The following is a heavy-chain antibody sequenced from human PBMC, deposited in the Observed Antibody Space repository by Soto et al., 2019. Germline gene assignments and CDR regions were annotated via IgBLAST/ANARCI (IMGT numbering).Heavy chain of an antibody. Sequence: QVQLVQPGAEVKKPGSSVKVSCKASGGTFSSYAISSVRQAPGQGLDCMGGIIPIFGTANYAQKFEGRVTTTADESTSTAYSGLDSLRSDDPAVSYCARDNSSWYRDRLDPWGQGPLVVVSS. CDR3: ARDNSSWYRDRLDP. V-gene: IGHV1-69*01. D-gene: IGHD6-13*01. J-gene: IGHJ5*02. CDR1: GGTFSSYA. CDR2: IIPIFGTA.